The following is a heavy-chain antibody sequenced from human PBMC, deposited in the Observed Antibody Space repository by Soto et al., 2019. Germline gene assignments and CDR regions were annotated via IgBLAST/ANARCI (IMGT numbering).Heavy chain of an antibody. V-gene: IGHV4-61*01. Sequence: SDTLSLTCTVSGGSVSSGSYSWSWIRQPPGKGLEWIGYIYYSGSTNYNPSLKSRVTISVDTSKNQFSLKLSSVTAADTAVYYCARDRGDTAMDYVDYWGQGTLVTVS. CDR2: IYYSGST. CDR1: GGSVSSGSYS. J-gene: IGHJ4*02. D-gene: IGHD5-18*01. CDR3: ARDRGDTAMDYVDY.